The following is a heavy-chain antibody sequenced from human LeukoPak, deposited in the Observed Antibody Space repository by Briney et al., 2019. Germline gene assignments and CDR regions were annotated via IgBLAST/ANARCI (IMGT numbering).Heavy chain of an antibody. CDR2: IKYDEIEK. D-gene: IGHD2-8*02. CDR3: ARRCWRPADHWYCFDL. Sequence: GGSLRLSCAASGFTFSSYWMSWVRQAPGKGLEWVANIKYDEIEKYHVDSVKGRFTISRDNTKNSLYLQMNSLRADGTAVFYCARRCWRPADHWYCFDLWGQGTLVTAAS. V-gene: IGHV3-7*01. J-gene: IGHJ5*02. CDR1: GFTFSSYW.